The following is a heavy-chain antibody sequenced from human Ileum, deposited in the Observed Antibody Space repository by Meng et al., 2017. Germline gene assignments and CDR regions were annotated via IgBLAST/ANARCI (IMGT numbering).Heavy chain of an antibody. V-gene: IGHV4/OR15-8*01. CDR2: MNLGGSP. CDR1: GRAISSSGW. CDR3: AHIFDS. Sequence: VHVSVACRGLGDPSGSLSSRCVVSGRAISSSGWWRGVRNAQERGLDWIAEMNLGGSPNYKAYTKSRVSMSVDKSNDDLYLQLTSVTAAETAVYYCAHIFDSWGQGTLVTVSS. J-gene: IGHJ4*02.